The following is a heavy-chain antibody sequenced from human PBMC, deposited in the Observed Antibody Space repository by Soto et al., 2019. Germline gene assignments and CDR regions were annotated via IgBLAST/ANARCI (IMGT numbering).Heavy chain of an antibody. J-gene: IGHJ4*02. CDR3: AKEWGRPRDC. CDR2: ISNSGGNT. D-gene: IGHD3-16*01. CDR1: GFTFSSYA. Sequence: EVQLLQSGGGLVQPGGSLRLSCAASGFTFSSYAISWVRQAPGKGLEWVSAISNSGGNTYYADSVMGRFTISRDNSTISLFLQMNSLRAEDTARYYCAKEWGRPRDCWGQGALFTVSS. V-gene: IGHV3-23*01.